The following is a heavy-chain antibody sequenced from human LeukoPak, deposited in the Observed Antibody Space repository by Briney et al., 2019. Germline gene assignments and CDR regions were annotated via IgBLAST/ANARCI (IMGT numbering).Heavy chain of an antibody. V-gene: IGHV4-30-2*01. CDR1: GGSISSGGYS. D-gene: IGHD3-22*01. J-gene: IGHJ3*02. Sequence: PSQTLSLTCAVSGGSISSGGYSWSWIRQPPGKGLEWIGYIYHSGSTYYNPSLKSRVTISVDRSKNQFSLKLSSVTAADTAVYYCARVPTQDDSSGDVFDIWGQGTMVTVSS. CDR3: ARVPTQDDSSGDVFDI. CDR2: IYHSGST.